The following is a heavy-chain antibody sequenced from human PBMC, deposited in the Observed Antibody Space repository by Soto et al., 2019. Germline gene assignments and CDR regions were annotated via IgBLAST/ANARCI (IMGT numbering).Heavy chain of an antibody. V-gene: IGHV1-18*01. CDR3: AGASGRSGYDYYCMDV. CDR1: GYNFTSDG. CDR2: ISAYKGNT. J-gene: IGHJ6*03. Sequence: QGQLVQSGAEVKKPGASVKVSCKASGYNFTSDGISWVRQAPGQGLEWMGWISAYKGNTNYAQKLQGRVTMTTDTSTSTASMELRSLRSDATAVYFCAGASGRSGYDYYCMDVWGKGTTVTVSS. D-gene: IGHD3-10*01.